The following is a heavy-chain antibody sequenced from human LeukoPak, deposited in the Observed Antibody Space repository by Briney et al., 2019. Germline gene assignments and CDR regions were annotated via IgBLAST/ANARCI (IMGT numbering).Heavy chain of an antibody. V-gene: IGHV1-69*05. CDR3: ARDRWYSSSWYGPDAFDI. CDR1: GGTFSSYA. J-gene: IGHJ3*02. Sequence: SVKVSCKASGGTFSSYAISWVRQAPGQGLEWMGGIIPIFGTANYAQKFQGRVTITTDESTSTAYMEMSSLRSEDTAVYYCARDRWYSSSWYGPDAFDIWGQGTMVTVSS. CDR2: IIPIFGTA. D-gene: IGHD6-13*01.